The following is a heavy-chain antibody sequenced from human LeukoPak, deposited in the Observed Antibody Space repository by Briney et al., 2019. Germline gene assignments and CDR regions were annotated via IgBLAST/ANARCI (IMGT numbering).Heavy chain of an antibody. V-gene: IGHV1-2*02. J-gene: IGHJ4*02. Sequence: ASVKDSCKASGYTFTGYYMHWVRQAPGQGLEWMGWINPNSGGTNYAQKFQGRVTMTRDTSISTAYMELSRLRSDDTAVYYCARGVTDYDILTGYYGALSYFDYWGQGTLVTVPS. D-gene: IGHD3-9*01. CDR2: INPNSGGT. CDR3: ARGVTDYDILTGYYGALSYFDY. CDR1: GYTFTGYY.